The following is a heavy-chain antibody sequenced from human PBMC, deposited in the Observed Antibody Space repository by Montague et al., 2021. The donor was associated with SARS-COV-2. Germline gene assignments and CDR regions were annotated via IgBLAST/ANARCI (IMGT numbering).Heavy chain of an antibody. CDR3: ARGCLSYFGAGSHRYGMDV. D-gene: IGHD3-10*01. J-gene: IGHJ6*02. V-gene: IGHV4-59*01. CDR1: GTSITSYY. CDR2: ISDSGST. Sequence: SETLSLTCSVSGTSITSYYWNWIRQPPGKGLEWIGYISDSGSTNYSPSLKSRVTMSVDTSENQMSLKLTSVTAADTAVYYCARGCLSYFGAGSHRYGMDVWGQGTTVTVSS.